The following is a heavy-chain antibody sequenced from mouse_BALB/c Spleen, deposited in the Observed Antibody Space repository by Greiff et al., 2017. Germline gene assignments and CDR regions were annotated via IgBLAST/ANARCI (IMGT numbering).Heavy chain of an antibody. V-gene: IGHV3-6*02. CDR2: ISYDGSN. Sequence: EVQLQESGPGLVKPSQSLSLTCSVTGYSITSGYYWNLIRKFPGNQLEWMGYISYDGSNNYNPTLKNRNAITRDTSKNPFFLKLKSVTTEDTATEYCARAEEISTVGGGAWFAYWGQGTLVTVSA. CDR3: ARAEEISTVGGGAWFAY. CDR1: GYSITSGYY. D-gene: IGHD1-1*01. J-gene: IGHJ3*01.